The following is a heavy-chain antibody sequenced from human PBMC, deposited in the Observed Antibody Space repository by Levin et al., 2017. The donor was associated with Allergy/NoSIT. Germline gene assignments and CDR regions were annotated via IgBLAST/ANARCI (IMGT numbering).Heavy chain of an antibody. CDR1: GYTFTGYY. D-gene: IGHD6-13*01. CDR2: INPNSGGT. J-gene: IGHJ6*02. V-gene: IGHV1-2*02. CDR3: ARGAAEYYYYGMDV. Sequence: ASVKVSCKASGYTFTGYYMHWVRQAPGQGLEWMGWINPNSGGTNYAQKFQGRVTMTRDTSISTAYMELSRLRSDDTAVYYCARGAAEYYYYGMDVWGQGTTVTVSS.